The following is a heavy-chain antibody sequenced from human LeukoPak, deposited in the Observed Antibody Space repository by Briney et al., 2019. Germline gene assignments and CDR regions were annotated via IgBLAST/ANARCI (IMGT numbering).Heavy chain of an antibody. J-gene: IGHJ3*02. CDR2: ISYDGSNK. V-gene: IGHV3-30*03. CDR1: GFTFSSYG. CDR3: YGGDDAFDI. Sequence: GSLILTCAASGFTFSSYGMHCVRQAPGKGLEWVAVISYDGSNKYYADSVKGRFTISRDNSKNTLYLQMNSLRAEDTAVYYCYGGDDAFDIWGQGTMVTVSS. D-gene: IGHD3-10*01.